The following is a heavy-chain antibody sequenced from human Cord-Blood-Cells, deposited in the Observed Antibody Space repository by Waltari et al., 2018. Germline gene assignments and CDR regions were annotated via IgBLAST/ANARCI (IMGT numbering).Heavy chain of an antibody. CDR1: GGSISSSSYY. J-gene: IGHJ1*01. V-gene: IGHV4-39*07. Sequence: QLQLQESGPGLVKPSETLSLTCTVSGGSISSSSYYWGWIRQPPGKGLEWIGSIYYSGSTYDNPSLKSRVTVSVDTAKNQFSLKLSSVTAADTAVYYCARQVTSSGWYVTEYFQHWGQGTLVTVSS. D-gene: IGHD6-19*01. CDR3: ARQVTSSGWYVTEYFQH. CDR2: IYYSGST.